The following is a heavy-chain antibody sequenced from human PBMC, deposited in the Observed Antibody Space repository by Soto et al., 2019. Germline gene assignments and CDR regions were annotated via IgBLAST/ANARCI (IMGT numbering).Heavy chain of an antibody. CDR3: ASSYTAMVQYFDY. D-gene: IGHD5-18*01. CDR2: IIPIFGTA. CDR1: GGSCSSSA. J-gene: IGHJ4*02. Sequence: QVQLVQSGAEVKKPGSAVKFCCNASGGSCSSSAISWGRQAPGQGVEWMGGIIPIFGTANYAQKFQGRVTITADKSTSTAYMELSSLRSEDTAVYYCASSYTAMVQYFDYWGQGTLVTVSS. V-gene: IGHV1-69*06.